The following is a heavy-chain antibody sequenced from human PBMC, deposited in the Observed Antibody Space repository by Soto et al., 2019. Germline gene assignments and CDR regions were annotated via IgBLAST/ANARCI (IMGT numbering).Heavy chain of an antibody. D-gene: IGHD6-13*01. CDR2: IYPGDSET. CDR1: GYIFTNYW. CDR3: ARPSYSSSWYYFDY. Sequence: PGESLKISCMASGYIFTNYWIGWVRQMPGKGLEWMGIIYPGDSETRYSPSFQGQVTISADKSISTAYLQWSSLKASDTAMYYCARPSYSSSWYYFDYWGQGTLVTVSS. V-gene: IGHV5-51*01. J-gene: IGHJ4*02.